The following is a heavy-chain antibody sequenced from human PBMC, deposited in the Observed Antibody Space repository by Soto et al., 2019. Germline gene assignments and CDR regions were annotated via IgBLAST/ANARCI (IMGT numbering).Heavy chain of an antibody. Sequence: HGESLKISCKGSGYSFSTYWINWVRQMPGKGLEWMGRIDPSDSYIDYSPSFQGHVTISVDKSISTAYLQWSSLKASDSAMYYCARRGYCSSTSCYSSYYYGMDVWGQGTTVTVSS. D-gene: IGHD2-2*02. V-gene: IGHV5-10-1*01. CDR1: GYSFSTYW. J-gene: IGHJ6*02. CDR2: IDPSDSYI. CDR3: ARRGYCSSTSCYSSYYYGMDV.